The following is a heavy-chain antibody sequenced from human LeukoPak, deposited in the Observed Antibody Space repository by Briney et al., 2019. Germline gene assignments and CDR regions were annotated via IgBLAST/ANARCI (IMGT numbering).Heavy chain of an antibody. CDR1: GFTFSSYA. J-gene: IGHJ4*02. Sequence: GGSLRLSCAASGFTFSSYAMSWVRQAPGKGLEWVSTISGSGGSTYYADSVKGRFTISRDNSKNTLYPQMNSLRAEDTAVYYCAKDQETSGWYDFDYWGQGTLVTVSS. V-gene: IGHV3-23*01. D-gene: IGHD6-19*01. CDR2: ISGSGGST. CDR3: AKDQETSGWYDFDY.